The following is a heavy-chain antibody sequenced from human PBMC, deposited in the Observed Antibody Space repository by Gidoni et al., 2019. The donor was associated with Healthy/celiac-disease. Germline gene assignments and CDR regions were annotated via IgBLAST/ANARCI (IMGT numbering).Heavy chain of an antibody. CDR1: GYTFTGYY. CDR3: ARGPGMVRGVIGFDP. Sequence: QVQLVQSGAEVQKPGASVKASCKASGYTFTGYYMHWVRQAPGQGLEWMGRINPNSGGTNDAQKLQGRVTMTRDTSISTAYMERSRMRSDDTAVYYCARGPGMVRGVIGFDPWGQGTLVTVSS. J-gene: IGHJ5*02. CDR2: INPNSGGT. D-gene: IGHD3-10*01. V-gene: IGHV1-2*06.